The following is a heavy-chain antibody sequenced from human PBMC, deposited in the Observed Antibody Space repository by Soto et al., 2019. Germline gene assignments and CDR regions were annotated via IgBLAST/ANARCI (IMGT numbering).Heavy chain of an antibody. D-gene: IGHD3-10*01. CDR3: ARHGPYYYGSGGLYYYYYMDV. CDR1: GGSISSYY. V-gene: IGHV4-59*08. J-gene: IGHJ6*03. CDR2: IYYSGST. Sequence: SETLSLTCTVSGGSISSYYWSWIRQPPGKGLELIGYIYYSGSTNYNPSLKSRVTISVDTSKNQFSLKLSSVTAADTAVYYCARHGPYYYGSGGLYYYYYMDVWGKGTTVTVSS.